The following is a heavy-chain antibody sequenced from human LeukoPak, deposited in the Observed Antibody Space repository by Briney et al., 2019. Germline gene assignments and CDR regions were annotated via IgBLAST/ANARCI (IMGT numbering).Heavy chain of an antibody. CDR1: GGSFSGYY. Sequence: PSETLSLTCAVYGGSFSGYYWSWIRQPPGKGLEWIGEINHSGSTNYNPSLKSRVTISVDTSKNQFSLKLSSVTAADTAVYYCARGMGSRSSGWYRKKDPYFDYWGQGTLVTVSS. CDR2: INHSGST. CDR3: ARGMGSRSSGWYRKKDPYFDY. D-gene: IGHD6-19*01. V-gene: IGHV4-34*01. J-gene: IGHJ4*02.